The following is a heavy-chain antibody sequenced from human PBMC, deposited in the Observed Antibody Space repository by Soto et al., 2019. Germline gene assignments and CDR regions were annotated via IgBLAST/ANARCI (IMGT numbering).Heavy chain of an antibody. V-gene: IGHV3-33*08. J-gene: IGHJ4*02. CDR3: ARARVEATTPFHY. Sequence: GGSLRLSCAASGFIFMNYGMHWVRQAPGKGLEWVSVINYDGRSAAYADSVKGRFTISRDNAKNTLYLQMNSLRAEDTAVYYFARARVEATTPFHYWGRGTLVTVSS. D-gene: IGHD1-26*01. CDR1: GFIFMNYG. CDR2: INYDGRSA.